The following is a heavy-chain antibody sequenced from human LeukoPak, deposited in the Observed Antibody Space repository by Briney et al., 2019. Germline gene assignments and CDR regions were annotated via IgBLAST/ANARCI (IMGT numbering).Heavy chain of an antibody. CDR1: GGSLSSSY. D-gene: IGHD7-27*01. J-gene: IGHJ3*02. CDR3: AKTNWGAFDI. V-gene: IGHV4-59*01. CDR2: IYYSGTP. Sequence: PSETLSLTCTVSGGSLSSSYWSWIRQPPGKGLEWIGLIYYSGTPPYNPSPKSRVPLSVTTSKNLFSRKLSSVTAADTAVYYCAKTNWGAFDIWGQGTMVTVSS.